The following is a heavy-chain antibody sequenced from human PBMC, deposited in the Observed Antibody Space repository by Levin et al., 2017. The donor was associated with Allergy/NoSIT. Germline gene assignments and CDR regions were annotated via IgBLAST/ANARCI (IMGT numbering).Heavy chain of an antibody. CDR2: IYHSGST. D-gene: IGHD4-17*01. Sequence: SETLSLTCAVSGYSISSGYYWGWIRQPPGKGLEWIGSIYHSGSTYYNPSLKSRVTISVDTSKNQFSLKLSSVTAADTAVYYCARDARLPDYGDELLPFDYWGQGTLVTVSS. CDR3: ARDARLPDYGDELLPFDY. V-gene: IGHV4-38-2*02. J-gene: IGHJ4*02. CDR1: GYSISSGYY.